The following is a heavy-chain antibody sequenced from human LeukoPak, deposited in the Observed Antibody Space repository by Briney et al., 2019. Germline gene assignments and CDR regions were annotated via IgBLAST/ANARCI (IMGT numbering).Heavy chain of an antibody. V-gene: IGHV1-69*13. J-gene: IGHJ4*02. Sequence: GASVTVSCTASGGTFISYAISWVRQAPGQGLEWMGGIIPIFGTANYAQKFQGRVTITADESTSTVYMELSSLRSEDTAVYYCARDDNSSCWSGSGYWGQGTLVTVSS. CDR3: ARDDNSSCWSGSGY. CDR2: IIPIFGTA. D-gene: IGHD6-19*01. CDR1: GGTFISYA.